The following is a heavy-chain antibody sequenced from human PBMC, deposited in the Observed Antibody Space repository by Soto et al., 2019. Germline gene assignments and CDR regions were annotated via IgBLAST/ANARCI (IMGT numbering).Heavy chain of an antibody. CDR3: ARGAYSSSSGIDAFDI. V-gene: IGHV6-1*01. Sequence: QSQTLSLTCAISGDSVSSNSAAWNWIRQSPSRGLEWLGRTYYRSKWYNDYAVSVKSRITINPDTSKNQFSLQLNSVTPEDTAVYYCARGAYSSSSGIDAFDIWGQGTMVTVSS. CDR1: GDSVSSNSAA. J-gene: IGHJ3*02. D-gene: IGHD6-6*01. CDR2: TYYRSKWYN.